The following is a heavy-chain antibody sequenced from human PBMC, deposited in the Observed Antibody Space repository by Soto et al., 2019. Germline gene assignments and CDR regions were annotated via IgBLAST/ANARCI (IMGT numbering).Heavy chain of an antibody. CDR2: IRFDGSDI. J-gene: IGHJ4*02. Sequence: QVLLMESGGGVVQPGSSLRLSCAASGSIFRGYGMHWVRQAPGKGLEWVAIIRFDGSDINYADSVMGRFTISRDNSKNMLYLEMNSLRVEDTAVYYCARDGVGDTVFWGYLDYWGQGTLVTVSS. CDR1: GSIFRGYG. D-gene: IGHD2-21*02. CDR3: ARDGVGDTVFWGYLDY. V-gene: IGHV3-33*01.